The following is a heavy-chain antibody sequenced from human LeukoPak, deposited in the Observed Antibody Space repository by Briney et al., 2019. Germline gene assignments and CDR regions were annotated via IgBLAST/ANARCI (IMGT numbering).Heavy chain of an antibody. CDR2: FDPEDGET. D-gene: IGHD3-22*01. CDR1: GYTLTELS. Sequence: GASVKVSRKVSGYTLTELSMHSVRQAPGKGLEWLGGFDPEDGETVYAQKFQGRVTMTEDTSTDTAYMELSSLRSEDTAVYYCATVPPWDSSGYYYDYFDYWGQGTLVTVSS. CDR3: ATVPPWDSSGYYYDYFDY. J-gene: IGHJ4*02. V-gene: IGHV1-24*01.